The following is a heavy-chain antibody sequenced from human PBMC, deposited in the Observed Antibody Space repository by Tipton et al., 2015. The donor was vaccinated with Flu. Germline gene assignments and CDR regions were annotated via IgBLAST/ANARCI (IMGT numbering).Heavy chain of an antibody. CDR3: AREATLMEAGGMDV. CDR2: ISYDGRIK. D-gene: IGHD4-17*01. Sequence: SLRLSCAASGFTFSTYGMHWVRQAPGKGLEWVAVISYDGRIKYDADSVKGRFTISRDNSKNTLYLQMNSLRAEDTAVYYCAREATLMEAGGMDVWGQGTTVTVSS. CDR1: GFTFSTYG. V-gene: IGHV3-30*19. J-gene: IGHJ6*02.